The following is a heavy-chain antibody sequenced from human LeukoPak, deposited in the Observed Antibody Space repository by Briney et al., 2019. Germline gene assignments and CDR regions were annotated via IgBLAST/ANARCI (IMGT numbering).Heavy chain of an antibody. J-gene: IGHJ5*02. CDR2: ISYDGSNK. V-gene: IGHV3-30*04. Sequence: TGGSLRLSCAASGFTFSSYATHWVRQAPGKGLEWVAVISYDGSNKYYADSVKGRFTISRDNSKNTLYLQMNSLRAEDTAVYYCARERQQLVHNWFDPWGQGTLVTVSS. CDR1: GFTFSSYA. CDR3: ARERQQLVHNWFDP. D-gene: IGHD6-13*01.